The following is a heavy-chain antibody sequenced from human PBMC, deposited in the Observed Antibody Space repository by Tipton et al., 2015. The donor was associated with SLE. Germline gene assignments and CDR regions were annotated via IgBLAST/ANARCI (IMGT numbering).Heavy chain of an antibody. CDR2: INAGNGNT. CDR3: ARGYLTLAARALGY. D-gene: IGHD6-6*01. CDR1: GYTFTSYA. V-gene: IGHV1-3*01. Sequence: QLVQSGAEVKKPGASVKVSCKASGYTFTSYAMHWVRQDPGQRLEWMGWINAGNGNTKYSQKFQGRVTITRDTSASTAYMELSSLRSEDTAVYYCARGYLTLAARALGYWGQGTLVTVSS. J-gene: IGHJ4*02.